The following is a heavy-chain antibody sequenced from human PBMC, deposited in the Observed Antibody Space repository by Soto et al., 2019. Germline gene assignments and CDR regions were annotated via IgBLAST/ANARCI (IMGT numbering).Heavy chain of an antibody. CDR3: ARARIVVVPAARYNWFEP. CDR2: INHSGST. D-gene: IGHD2-2*01. V-gene: IGHV4-34*01. J-gene: IGHJ5*02. CDR1: GGSFSGYY. Sequence: PSETLSLTCAVYGGSFSGYYWSWIRQPPGKGLEWIGEINHSGSTNYNPSLKSRVTISVDTSKNQFSLKLSSVTAADTAVYYCARARIVVVPAARYNWFEPWGQGTLVTVSS.